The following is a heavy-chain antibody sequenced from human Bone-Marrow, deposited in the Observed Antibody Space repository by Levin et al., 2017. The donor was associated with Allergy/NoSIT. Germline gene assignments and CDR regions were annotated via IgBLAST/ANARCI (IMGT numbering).Heavy chain of an antibody. J-gene: IGHJ6*04. CDR1: GASFSGDF. CDR3: ARVWGSGWYGSRDV. Sequence: SETLSLTCAVHGASFSGDFWSWIRQSPGKGLEWIGKIDHNGKTHYNPSLKSRVSISVDTSTKQFSLKFTSMTAADTAVYYCARVWGSGWYGSRDVWGEGTTVIVSS. D-gene: IGHD6-19*01. V-gene: IGHV4-34*01. CDR2: IDHNGKT.